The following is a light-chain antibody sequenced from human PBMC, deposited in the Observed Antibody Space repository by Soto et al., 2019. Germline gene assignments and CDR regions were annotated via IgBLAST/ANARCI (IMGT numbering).Light chain of an antibody. CDR1: SGSVSTSYY. CDR2: STN. J-gene: IGLJ3*02. V-gene: IGLV8-61*01. Sequence: HTVVTQEPSFSVSPGRTVTLTCGLSSGSVSTSYYPSWYQQTPGQAPRTLIYSTNTRSSGVPDRFSGSILGNKAALIITGAQADDESDYYCVLYMGSGIWVFGGGTKLTVL. CDR3: VLYMGSGIWV.